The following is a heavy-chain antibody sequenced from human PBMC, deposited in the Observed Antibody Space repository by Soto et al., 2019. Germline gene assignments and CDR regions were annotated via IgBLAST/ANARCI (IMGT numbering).Heavy chain of an antibody. CDR3: ARGYLMGLRESCYFDY. Sequence: GGSLRLSCAASGFTVSSNYMSWVRQAPGKGLEWVSVIYSGGSTYYADFVKGRFTISRDNSKNTLYLQMNSLRAEDTAVYYCARGYLMGLRESCYFDYWGQGTLVTVSS. V-gene: IGHV3-66*01. CDR1: GFTVSSNY. J-gene: IGHJ4*02. D-gene: IGHD2-15*01. CDR2: IYSGGST.